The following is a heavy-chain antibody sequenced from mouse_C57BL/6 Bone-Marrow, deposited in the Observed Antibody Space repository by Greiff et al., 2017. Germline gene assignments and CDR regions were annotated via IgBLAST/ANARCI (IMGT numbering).Heavy chain of an antibody. CDR3: TRPYYSNYWYVDV. CDR2: IYPGSGST. CDR1: GYTFTSYW. J-gene: IGHJ1*03. V-gene: IGHV1-55*01. D-gene: IGHD2-5*01. Sequence: QVQLQQSGAEFVKPGASVKMSCKASGYTFTSYWITWVKQRPGQGLEWVGDIYPGSGSTNYDEKFKSKATLTVDTSSITAYMQLSSLTSEDSAVYYCTRPYYSNYWYVDVWGTGTTVTVSA.